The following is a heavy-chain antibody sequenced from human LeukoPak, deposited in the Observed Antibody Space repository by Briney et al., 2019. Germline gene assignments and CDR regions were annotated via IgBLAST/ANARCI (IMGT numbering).Heavy chain of an antibody. CDR2: ISAYNGNT. D-gene: IGHD5-18*01. CDR3: ARGGTATLSLYYFDY. J-gene: IGHJ4*02. CDR1: GYTFTSYG. V-gene: IGHV1-18*01. Sequence: ASVKVSCKASGYTFTSYGISWVRQAPGQGLEWMGWISAYNGNTNYAQKFQGRVTMTTDTSTSTAYMGLRSLRSDDTAVYYCARGGTATLSLYYFDYWGQGTLVTVSS.